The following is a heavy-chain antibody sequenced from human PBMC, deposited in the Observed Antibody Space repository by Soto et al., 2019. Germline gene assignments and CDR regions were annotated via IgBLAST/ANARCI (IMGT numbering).Heavy chain of an antibody. CDR3: ARAATMIVVFGAFDI. Sequence: QVQLQESGPGLVKPSQTLSLTCTVSGGSISSGDYYWSWIRQPPGKGLEWIGYIYYSGSTYYNPSRKSRVTRSVYTSKNQFSLKLSSVTAADTAVYYCARAATMIVVFGAFDIWGQGTMVTVSS. J-gene: IGHJ3*02. D-gene: IGHD3-22*01. CDR2: IYYSGST. V-gene: IGHV4-30-4*01. CDR1: GGSISSGDYY.